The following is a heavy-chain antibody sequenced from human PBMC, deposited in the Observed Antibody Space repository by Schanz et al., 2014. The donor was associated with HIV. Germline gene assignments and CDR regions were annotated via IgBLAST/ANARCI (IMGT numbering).Heavy chain of an antibody. CDR3: ASDLSVYSSSSSV. CDR2: IIPIFGTA. Sequence: QMRLVQSGAEMKKPGSSVKVSCKASGGTFSSYGISWVRQAPGQGLEWMGGIIPIFGTANFAQKFQGRVTITADESTSTTYMELSSLRSGDTAVYYCASDLSVYSSSSSVWGQGTTVTVSS. CDR1: GGTFSSYG. J-gene: IGHJ6*02. V-gene: IGHV1-69*01. D-gene: IGHD6-13*01.